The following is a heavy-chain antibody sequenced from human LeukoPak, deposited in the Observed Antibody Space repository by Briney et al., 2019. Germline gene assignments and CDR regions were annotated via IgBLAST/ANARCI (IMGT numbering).Heavy chain of an antibody. J-gene: IGHJ4*02. V-gene: IGHV4-39*01. D-gene: IGHD3-10*01. Sequence: SETLSLTCTVSGDSISRNTYYWGWIRQPPGKGMEWIGTIYYTGNTYYNPSLKSRVTISVDTSKNQFSLKLTSVTAADTAVYYCASLPLWFGELSHFDYWGQGTLVTASS. CDR2: IYYTGNT. CDR3: ASLPLWFGELSHFDY. CDR1: GDSISRNTYY.